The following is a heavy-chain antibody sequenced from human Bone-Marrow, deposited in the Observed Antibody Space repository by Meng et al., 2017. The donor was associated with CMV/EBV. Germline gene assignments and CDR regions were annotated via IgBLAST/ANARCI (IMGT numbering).Heavy chain of an antibody. D-gene: IGHD5-24*01. CDR2: ISGFDGHT. J-gene: IGHJ4*02. V-gene: IGHV1-18*01. CDR3: ARDRDGYNGQDF. Sequence: ASVKVSCKASGGTFSSYAISWVRQAPGQGLEWMGWISGFDGHTNDAQQFQGRVTMTIDTPTSTAYMELRSLRSDDTAVYFCARDRDGYNGQDFWGRGTRVTGSS. CDR1: GGTFSSYA.